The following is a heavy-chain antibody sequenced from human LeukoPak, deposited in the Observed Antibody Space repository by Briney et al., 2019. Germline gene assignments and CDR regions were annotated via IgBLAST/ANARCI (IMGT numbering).Heavy chain of an antibody. CDR3: ARDGGVAVAVDRWGDYYYYMDV. CDR1: GGSISSSS. V-gene: IGHV3-21*01. J-gene: IGHJ6*03. D-gene: IGHD6-19*01. Sequence: ETLSLTCTVSGGSISSSSYYWGWIRQPPGKGLEWVSSISSSSSYIYYADSVKGRFTISRDNAKNSLYLQMNSLRAEDTAVYYCARDGGVAVAVDRWGDYYYYMDVWGKGTTVTVSS. CDR2: ISSSSSYI.